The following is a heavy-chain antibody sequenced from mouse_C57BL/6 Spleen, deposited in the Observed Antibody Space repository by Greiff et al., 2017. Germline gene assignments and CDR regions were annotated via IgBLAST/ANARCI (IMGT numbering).Heavy chain of an antibody. V-gene: IGHV1-52*01. D-gene: IGHD1-1*01. CDR1: GYTFTSYW. CDR2: IDPSDSET. Sequence: QVQLQQPGAELVRPGSSVKLSCKASGYTFTSYWMHWVKQRPIQGLEWIGNIDPSDSETHYNQKFKDKATLTVDKSSSTAYMQLSSLTSEDSAVYYCKRCSKLEYLDVWDRGNTVTVSS. J-gene: IGHJ1*03. CDR3: KRCSKLEYLDV.